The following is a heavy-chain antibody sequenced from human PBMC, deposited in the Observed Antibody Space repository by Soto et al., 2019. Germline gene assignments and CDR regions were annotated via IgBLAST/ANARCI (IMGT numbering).Heavy chain of an antibody. J-gene: IGHJ4*02. CDR1: GFTFSAYS. CDR2: IRTSPTTI. Sequence: EVQLVESGGGLVQPGGSLRLSCAASGFTFSAYSMNWVRQAPGKGLEWISYIRTSPTTIHYADSVKGRFTISRDNAKNSLYRQMNSLRAEDTAIYYCARDYHYAFDFWGQGTLVTVSS. D-gene: IGHD2-2*01. CDR3: ARDYHYAFDF. V-gene: IGHV3-48*01.